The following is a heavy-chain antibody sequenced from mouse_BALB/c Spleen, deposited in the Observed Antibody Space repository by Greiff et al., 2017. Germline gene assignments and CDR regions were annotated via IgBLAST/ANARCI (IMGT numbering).Heavy chain of an antibody. CDR1: GYTFTSYW. CDR2: IYPSDSYT. CDR3: TRSGVITTVVAPFDY. V-gene: IGHV1-69*02. Sequence: VQLQQPGAELVRPGASVKLSCKASGYTFTSYWINWVKQRPGQGLEWIGNIYPSDSYTNYNQKFKDKATLTVDKSSSTAYMQLSSPTSEDSAVYYCTRSGVITTVVAPFDYWGQGTTLTVSS. D-gene: IGHD1-1*01. J-gene: IGHJ2*01.